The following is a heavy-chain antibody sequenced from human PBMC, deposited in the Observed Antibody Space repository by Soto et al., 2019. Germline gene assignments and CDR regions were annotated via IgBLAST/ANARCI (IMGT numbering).Heavy chain of an antibody. V-gene: IGHV3-33*06. J-gene: IGHJ3*01. CDR3: AKDHGAIGALDF. CDR1: GFTFSSYD. Sequence: QVELVESGGGVVQPGRSLRLSCAASGFTFSSYDMHWVRQAPGKGLEWVALISLDGSKKSYATSAKGRTTISRDNSKNTVSLQMVGLTTEDTAVYYGAKDHGAIGALDFWGQGTMVTVAS. D-gene: IGHD2-21*01. CDR2: ISLDGSKK.